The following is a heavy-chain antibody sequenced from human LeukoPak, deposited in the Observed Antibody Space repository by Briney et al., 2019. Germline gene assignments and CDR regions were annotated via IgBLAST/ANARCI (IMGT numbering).Heavy chain of an antibody. CDR1: GYTFTSYG. D-gene: IGHD1-1*01. CDR3: AREQLHLPDDAFDI. CDR2: ISAYNGNT. V-gene: IGHV1-18*01. J-gene: IGHJ3*02. Sequence: GASVKVSCKASGYTFTSYGISWARQAPGQGLEWMGWISAYNGNTNYAQKLQGRVTMTTDTSTSTAYMELRSLRSDDTAVYYCAREQLHLPDDAFDIWGQGTMVTVSS.